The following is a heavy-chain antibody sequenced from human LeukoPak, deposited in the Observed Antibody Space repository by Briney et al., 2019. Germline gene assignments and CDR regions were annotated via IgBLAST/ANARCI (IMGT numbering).Heavy chain of an antibody. CDR1: GFTFSNFG. CDR2: ISYDGSNK. J-gene: IGHJ4*02. CDR3: AKDWARVGAPRYFDY. D-gene: IGHD1-26*01. Sequence: SGGSLRLSCAASGFTFSNFGMHWIRQAPGKGLEWVAVISYDGSNKYWGDSVKGRFTISRDNSKNTLYLQMNSLRAEDTAVYYCAKDWARVGAPRYFDYWGQGTLVTVSS. V-gene: IGHV3-30*18.